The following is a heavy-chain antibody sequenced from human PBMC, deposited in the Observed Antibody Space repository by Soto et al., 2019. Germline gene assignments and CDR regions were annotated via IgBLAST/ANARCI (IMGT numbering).Heavy chain of an antibody. CDR2: INAGNGNT. CDR1: TFTSYG. V-gene: IGHV1-3*01. CDR3: AREKLSGYVDAFDI. D-gene: IGHD5-12*01. J-gene: IGHJ3*02. Sequence: TFTSYGMHSVRQAPGQRLEWMGWINAGNGNTKYSQKFQGRVTITRDTSASTAYMELSSLRSEDTAVYYCAREKLSGYVDAFDIWGQGTMVTVSS.